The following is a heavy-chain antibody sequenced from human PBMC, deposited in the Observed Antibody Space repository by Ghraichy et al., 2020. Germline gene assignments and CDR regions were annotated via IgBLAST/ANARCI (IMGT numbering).Heavy chain of an antibody. J-gene: IGHJ4*02. CDR1: GFTFSSYA. Sequence: LSLTCAGSGFTFSSYAMSWVRQAPGKGLEWVSAISGSGGSTYYADSVKGRFTISRDNSKNTLYLQMNSLRAEDTAVYYCARSLPVDIVVVTAIDYWGQGTLVTVSS. CDR2: ISGSGGST. CDR3: ARSLPVDIVVVTAIDY. V-gene: IGHV3-23*01. D-gene: IGHD2-21*02.